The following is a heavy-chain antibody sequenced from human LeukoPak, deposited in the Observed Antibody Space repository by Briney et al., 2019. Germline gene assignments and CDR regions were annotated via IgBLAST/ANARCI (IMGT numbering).Heavy chain of an antibody. Sequence: PGRSLRLSCAASGFRFGNYGLHWVRQAPGKGLEGVAIIWYDGSDKYYSDSVKGRFTISRDNSKNTLYLQMNSLRAEDTAVYFCARGPRGTSCWYFDYWGQGTLVTVSS. CDR1: GFRFGNYG. CDR2: IWYDGSDK. CDR3: ARGPRGTSCWYFDY. J-gene: IGHJ4*02. V-gene: IGHV3-33*01. D-gene: IGHD2-2*01.